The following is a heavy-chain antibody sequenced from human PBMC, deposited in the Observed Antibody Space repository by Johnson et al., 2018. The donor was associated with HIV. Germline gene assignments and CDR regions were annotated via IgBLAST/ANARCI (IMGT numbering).Heavy chain of an antibody. D-gene: IGHD5-12*01. Sequence: QVQLVESGGGVVQPGRSLRLSCAASGFTFSSYAMHWVRQAPGKGLEWVAVISYDGSNKYYADSVKGRFTISRDNSKNTLYLQMNSLRAEDTDVYYCAKEGRYVEGAFDIWGQGTMVTVSS. CDR2: ISYDGSNK. CDR3: AKEGRYVEGAFDI. V-gene: IGHV3-30-3*01. CDR1: GFTFSSYA. J-gene: IGHJ3*02.